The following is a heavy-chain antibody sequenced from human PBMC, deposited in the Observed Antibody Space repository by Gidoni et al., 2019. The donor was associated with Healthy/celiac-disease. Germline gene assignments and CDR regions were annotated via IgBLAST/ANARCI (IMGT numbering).Heavy chain of an antibody. V-gene: IGHV3-7*05. CDR2: IKQYGSEK. Sequence: EVQLVESGGGLVQPGGSLRLSSPASGFTFSSYWIRWVRQAPGKGLEWVANIKQYGSEKYYVDSVKGRFTISRDNAKNSLYLQMNSLRAEDTAVYYCARDRIVVVPSTIKSYYYGMDVWGKGPRSPSPQ. CDR3: ARDRIVVVPSTIKSYYYGMDV. D-gene: IGHD2-2*01. CDR1: GFTFSSYW. J-gene: IGHJ6*01.